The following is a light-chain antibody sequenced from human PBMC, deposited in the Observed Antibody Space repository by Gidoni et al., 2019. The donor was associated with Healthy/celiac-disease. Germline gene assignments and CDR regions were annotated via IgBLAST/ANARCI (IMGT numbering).Light chain of an antibody. Sequence: EIVLTQSPGTLSLSPGERATLSCRASQSVSSSYLAWYQQKPGQAPRLLISGASSRATGIPDRFSGSWSVTDFTLTISRLEPEDFAVYYCQQYGSSPLTFGGGTKVEIK. V-gene: IGKV3-20*01. CDR3: QQYGSSPLT. CDR1: QSVSSSY. J-gene: IGKJ4*01. CDR2: GAS.